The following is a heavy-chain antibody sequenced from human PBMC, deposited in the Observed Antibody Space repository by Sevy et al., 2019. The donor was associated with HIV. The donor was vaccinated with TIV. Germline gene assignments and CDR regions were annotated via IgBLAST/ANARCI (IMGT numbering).Heavy chain of an antibody. Sequence: AAVKVSCKVSGYTLTKLSMHWVRQAPGKGLEWMGGFDPEDGEKTYAQKFQGRVTMTEDTSTDTAYMELSSLRSEDTAVYYCATPKYVGYDYESLDIWGQGTMVTVSS. V-gene: IGHV1-24*01. CDR3: ATPKYVGYDYESLDI. CDR1: GYTLTKLS. CDR2: FDPEDGEK. D-gene: IGHD5-12*01. J-gene: IGHJ3*02.